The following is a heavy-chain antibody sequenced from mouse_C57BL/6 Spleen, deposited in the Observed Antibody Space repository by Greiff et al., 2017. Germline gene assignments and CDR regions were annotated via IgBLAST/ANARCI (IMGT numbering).Heavy chain of an antibody. J-gene: IGHJ2*01. CDR2: IYPGSGST. CDR1: GYTFTSYW. Sequence: VKLMESGAELVKPGASVKMSCKASGYTFTSYWITWVKQRPGQGLEWIGDIYPGSGSTNYNEKFKSKATLTVDTSSSTAYMQLSSLTSEDSAVYYCARGTTNLGYWGQGTTLTVSS. D-gene: IGHD1-1*01. CDR3: ARGTTNLGY. V-gene: IGHV1-55*01.